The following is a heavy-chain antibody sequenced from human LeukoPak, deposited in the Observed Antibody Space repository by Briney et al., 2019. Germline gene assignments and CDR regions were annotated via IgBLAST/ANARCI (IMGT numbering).Heavy chain of an antibody. CDR3: AVEVAGSVRGIDY. V-gene: IGHV3-21*01. D-gene: IGHD3-10*01. Sequence: GGSLRLSCEASGFDFSSYGMNWVRQAPGKGLEWVSSISSSSYIYYADSVKGRFTISRDNAKNSLYLQMNSLRAEDTAVYYCAVEVAGSVRGIDYWGEGTLVTVSS. CDR1: GFDFSSYG. CDR2: ISSSSYI. J-gene: IGHJ4*02.